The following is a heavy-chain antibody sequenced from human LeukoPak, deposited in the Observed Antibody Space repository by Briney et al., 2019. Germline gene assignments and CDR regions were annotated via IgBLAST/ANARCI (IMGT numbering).Heavy chain of an antibody. CDR1: GLTFNNHA. Sequence: GGSLRLSCAASGLTFNNHAMSWVRRAPGKGLEWVSGISGSGGKLFHSDSVKGRFTVSRDNSKNTLFLQMNSLRAEDTAVYYCAREWRFGSGSYYPPFDYWGQGTLVTVSS. J-gene: IGHJ4*02. D-gene: IGHD3-10*01. CDR3: AREWRFGSGSYYPPFDY. V-gene: IGHV3-23*01. CDR2: ISGSGGKL.